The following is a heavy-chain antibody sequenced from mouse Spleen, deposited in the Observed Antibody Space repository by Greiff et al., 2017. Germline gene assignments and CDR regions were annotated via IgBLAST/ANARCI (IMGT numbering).Heavy chain of an antibody. D-gene: IGHD2-4*01. V-gene: IGHV1S81*02. CDR1: GYTFTSYY. CDR3: TRYYDYDNYAMDY. CDR2: INPSNGGT. Sequence: QVQLQQSGAELVKPGASVKLSCKASGYTFTSYYMYWVKQRPGQGLEWIGEINPSNGGTNFNEKFKSKATLTVDKSSSTAYMQLSSLTSEDSAVYYCTRYYDYDNYAMDYWGQGTSVTVSS. J-gene: IGHJ4*01.